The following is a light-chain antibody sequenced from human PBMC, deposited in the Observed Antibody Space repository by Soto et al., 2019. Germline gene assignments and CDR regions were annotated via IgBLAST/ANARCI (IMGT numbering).Light chain of an antibody. CDR3: SSYTSSSTWV. CDR1: SSNIGANYD. J-gene: IGLJ3*02. Sequence: QSALTQPPSVSGAPGQRVTISCTGSSSNIGANYDVQWYQQLPGTAPKLLIYGNNNRPSGVPDRISGSKSGTSASLAITGLQAEDEAHYYCSSYTSSSTWVFGGGTKLTVL. CDR2: GNN. V-gene: IGLV1-40*01.